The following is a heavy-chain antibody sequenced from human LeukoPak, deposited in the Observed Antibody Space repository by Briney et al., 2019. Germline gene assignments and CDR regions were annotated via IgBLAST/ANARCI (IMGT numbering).Heavy chain of an antibody. D-gene: IGHD6-19*01. Sequence: ASVKVSCKSSGYTFTSYGSSWVRQAPGQGLEWMGWITGYTGNTNYAQKMQGRVTMTTDTSTSTAYMELRSLRSDDTAVYYCARWVGIGWYVDNCGQGTLVTVSS. CDR3: ARWVGIGWYVDN. CDR2: ITGYTGNT. J-gene: IGHJ4*02. V-gene: IGHV1-18*01. CDR1: GYTFTSYG.